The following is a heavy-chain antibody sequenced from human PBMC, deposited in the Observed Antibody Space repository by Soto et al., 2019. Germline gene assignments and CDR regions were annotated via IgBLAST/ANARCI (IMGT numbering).Heavy chain of an antibody. CDR1: GFTFSNYG. J-gene: IGHJ3*02. CDR2: ISYDGSNE. D-gene: IGHD1-20*01. Sequence: QVQLVESGGGVVQPGRSLRLYCAASGFTFSNYGMHWVRHAPGKGLEWVGVISYDGSNEYYADSVKGRFTISRDNSKNTLYLQMNSLRAEDTAVYYCARDKYNWNDGSAFDIWGQGTMVTVSS. CDR3: ARDKYNWNDGSAFDI. V-gene: IGHV3-33*01.